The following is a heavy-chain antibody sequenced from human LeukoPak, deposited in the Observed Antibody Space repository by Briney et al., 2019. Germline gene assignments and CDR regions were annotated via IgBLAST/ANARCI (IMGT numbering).Heavy chain of an antibody. D-gene: IGHD1-7*01. CDR1: GYTFTSYG. CDR2: MSDYNGNT. V-gene: IGHV1-18*01. J-gene: IGHJ4*02. Sequence: GASVNVSCKASGYTFTSYGISWVRQAPGQGLEWMGWMSDYNGNTNYAQKLQGRVTMTTDKSTSTAYMELRSLRSDDTAVYYCARVVLQGRELFFDYWGQGTLVTVSS. CDR3: ARVVLQGRELFFDY.